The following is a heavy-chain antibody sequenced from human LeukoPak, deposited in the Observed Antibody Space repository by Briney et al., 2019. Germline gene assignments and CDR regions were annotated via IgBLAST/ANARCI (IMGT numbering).Heavy chain of an antibody. CDR1: GFTFSSYA. Sequence: PGGSLRLSCAASGFTFSSYAMHWVRQAPGRGLEWVANIKQDGSEKYYVDSVKGRFTISRDNAKNSLYLQMNSLRAEDTAVYYCARDTHSSGWYGEFDYWGQGTLVTVSS. D-gene: IGHD6-19*01. CDR3: ARDTHSSGWYGEFDY. V-gene: IGHV3-7*01. J-gene: IGHJ4*02. CDR2: IKQDGSEK.